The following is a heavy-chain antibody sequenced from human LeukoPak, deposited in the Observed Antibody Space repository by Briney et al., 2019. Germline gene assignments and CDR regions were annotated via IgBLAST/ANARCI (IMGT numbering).Heavy chain of an antibody. CDR2: IYPGDSDT. Sequence: GESLKISCKGSGYSFTSYWIGWVRQMPGKGLEWMGIIYPGDSDTRYSPSIQGQVTISADKSISTAYLQWSSLKASDTAMYYCARRARITIFGVSNDAFDIWGQGTMVTVSS. D-gene: IGHD3-3*01. CDR3: ARRARITIFGVSNDAFDI. J-gene: IGHJ3*02. V-gene: IGHV5-51*01. CDR1: GYSFTSYW.